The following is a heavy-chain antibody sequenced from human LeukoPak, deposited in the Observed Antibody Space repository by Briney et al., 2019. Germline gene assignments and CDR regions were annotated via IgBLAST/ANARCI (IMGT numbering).Heavy chain of an antibody. D-gene: IGHD1-26*01. CDR3: ARVGGSYYLPYHYYAMDV. J-gene: IGHJ6*02. CDR1: GFTFSSYG. CDR2: LWYDGSNK. V-gene: IGHV3-33*01. Sequence: GRSLRLSCAASGFTFSSYGMHWVRQAPGKGLEWVAVLWYDGSNKYYADSVKGRFTISRDNSKNTLYLQMNSLRAEDTAVYYCARVGGSYYLPYHYYAMDVWGQGTTVTVSS.